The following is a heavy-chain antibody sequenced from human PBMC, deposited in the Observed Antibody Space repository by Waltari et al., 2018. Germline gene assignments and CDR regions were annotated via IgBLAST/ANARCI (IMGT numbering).Heavy chain of an antibody. J-gene: IGHJ6*02. CDR3: AKDFPDYDFWSGYYKEIYYYYGMDV. V-gene: IGHV3-23*01. CDR1: GFTFSSYA. Sequence: EVQLLESGGGLVQPGGSLRLSCAASGFTFSSYAMNWVRQAPGKGLEWVSAISGSGGSTYYADSVKGRFTISRDNSKNTLYLQMNSLRAEDTAVYYCAKDFPDYDFWSGYYKEIYYYYGMDVWGQGTTVTVSS. D-gene: IGHD3-3*01. CDR2: ISGSGGST.